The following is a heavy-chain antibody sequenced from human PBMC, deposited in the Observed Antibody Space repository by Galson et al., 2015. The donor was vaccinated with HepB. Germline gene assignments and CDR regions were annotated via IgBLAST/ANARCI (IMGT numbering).Heavy chain of an antibody. CDR2: INSDGST. V-gene: IGHV3-53*04. CDR3: ATVATTPVWAFDI. CDR1: GLTVSSHY. Sequence: SLRLSCAASGLTVSSHYMTWVRQAPGKGLEWVSAINSDGSTYYADSAKGRITISRHNSCNNLHLQRNSLTTEDPSVDYCATVATTPVWAFDIWGKGTPVTVSS. J-gene: IGHJ6*04. D-gene: IGHD5-12*01.